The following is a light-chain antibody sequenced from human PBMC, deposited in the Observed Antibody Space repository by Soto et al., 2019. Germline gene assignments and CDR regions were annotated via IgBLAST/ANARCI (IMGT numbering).Light chain of an antibody. CDR2: DAS. J-gene: IGKJ4*01. CDR3: QQRSNWPPLT. CDR1: QSVSSY. V-gene: IGKV3-11*01. Sequence: IVLTQSPATLSLSPGERATLSCRASQSVSSYLSWYQQKPGQAPRLLIYDASNRATAIPARFSGSGSGTDFTLTISSLEPEDFAVYYYQQRSNWPPLTFGGGTKVEIK.